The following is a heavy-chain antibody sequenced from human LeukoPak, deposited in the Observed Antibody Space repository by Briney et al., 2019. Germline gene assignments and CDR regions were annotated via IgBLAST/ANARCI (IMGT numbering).Heavy chain of an antibody. D-gene: IGHD5-24*01. CDR2: ISAGGDST. Sequence: GGSLRLSCAASGFTFSNYAMSWVRQAPGKGLEWVSAISAGGDSTYYTDSVKGRFTISRDNSKNTLYLQMNNLRAEDTAVYYCAKEATDGPYNWLDPWGQGTLVTVSS. J-gene: IGHJ5*02. CDR1: GFTFSNYA. CDR3: AKEATDGPYNWLDP. V-gene: IGHV3-23*01.